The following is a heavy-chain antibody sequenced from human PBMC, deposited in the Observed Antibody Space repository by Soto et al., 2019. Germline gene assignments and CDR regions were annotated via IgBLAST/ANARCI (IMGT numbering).Heavy chain of an antibody. V-gene: IGHV4-61*01. CDR1: GGSVSSGSYY. Sequence: QVQLQESGPGLVKPSETLSLTCTVSGGSVSSGSYYWSWIRQPPGKGLEWIGYIYYSGSTNYNPSLKRRVTISVDTSKNQFSLKLSSVTAADTAVYYCARGGNSGYDWRFDPWGQGTLVTVSS. J-gene: IGHJ5*02. CDR3: ARGGNSGYDWRFDP. D-gene: IGHD5-12*01. CDR2: IYYSGST.